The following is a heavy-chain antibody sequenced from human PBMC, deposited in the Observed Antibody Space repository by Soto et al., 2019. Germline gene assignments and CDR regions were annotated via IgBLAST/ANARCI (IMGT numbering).Heavy chain of an antibody. CDR2: MNPNSGNT. V-gene: IGHV1-8*01. CDR1: GYTFTSYD. CDR3: ARVVVVAATIHDAFEI. J-gene: IGHJ3*02. D-gene: IGHD2-15*01. Sequence: QVQLVQSGAEVKKPGASVKVSCKASGYTFTSYDINWVRQATGQGLEWMGWMNPNSGNTGYAQKFQGRVTMTRNTSISTAYMELSSLRSEDTAVYYCARVVVVAATIHDAFEIWGQGTMVTVSS.